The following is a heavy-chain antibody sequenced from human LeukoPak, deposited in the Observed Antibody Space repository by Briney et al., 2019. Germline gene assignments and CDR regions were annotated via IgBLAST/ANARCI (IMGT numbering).Heavy chain of an antibody. D-gene: IGHD3-10*01. Sequence: GGSLRLSCAASGFTFSSYAMSWVRQAPGKGLVWVSAISGSGGGTYYADAMKGRFSISRDNSKNTLSLQMNSLRAEDTAVYYCARQITGSGQGFDPWGQGTLVAVSS. CDR3: ARQITGSGQGFDP. CDR2: ISGSGGGT. CDR1: GFTFSSYA. V-gene: IGHV3-23*01. J-gene: IGHJ5*02.